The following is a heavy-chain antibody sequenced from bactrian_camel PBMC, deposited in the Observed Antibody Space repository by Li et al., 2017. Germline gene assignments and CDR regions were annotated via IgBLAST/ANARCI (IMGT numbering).Heavy chain of an antibody. CDR2: IKSAGSKT. CDR3: AALKEIDGRWSNY. Sequence: HVQLVESGGGLVQPGGYLKLSCAPSGSTSVNDYWHWIRQAPGKGLEWVSMIKSAGSKTTYADSVKGRFTMSRDTAKNAVYLEMNRLLSEDTAHYYCAALKEIDGRWSNYWGQGTQVTVSS. D-gene: IGHD6*01. V-gene: IGHV3-2*01. CDR1: GSTSVNDY. J-gene: IGHJ4*01.